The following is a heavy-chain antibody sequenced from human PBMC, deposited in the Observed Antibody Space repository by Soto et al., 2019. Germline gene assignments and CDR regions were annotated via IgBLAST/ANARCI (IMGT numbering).Heavy chain of an antibody. CDR2: ISAYNGIT. V-gene: IGHV1-18*04. D-gene: IGHD3-3*01. Sequence: ASVKVSCKASGYTFTSYGISWVRQAPGQGLEWMGWISAYNGITNYAQKLQGGVTMTTDTSTSTAYMELRSLRSDDTAVYYCARGAIFGVVIRSYYYYGMDVWGQGTTVTVSS. J-gene: IGHJ6*02. CDR3: ARGAIFGVVIRSYYYYGMDV. CDR1: GYTFTSYG.